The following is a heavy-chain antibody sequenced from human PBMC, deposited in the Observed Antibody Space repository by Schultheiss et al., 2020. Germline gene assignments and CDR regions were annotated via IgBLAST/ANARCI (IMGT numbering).Heavy chain of an antibody. CDR3: AREETYYYDSSGPYYFDY. D-gene: IGHD3-22*01. CDR1: GFTFSSYA. CDR2: IGDST. J-gene: IGHJ4*02. Sequence: GGSLRLSCAASGFTFSSYAMTWIRQAPGKGLEWVSNIGDSTLYADSVKGRFSISRDNSKNTLYLQLNSLRAEDTAVYYCAREETYYYDSSGPYYFDYWGPGTLLTVSS. V-gene: IGHV3-23*01.